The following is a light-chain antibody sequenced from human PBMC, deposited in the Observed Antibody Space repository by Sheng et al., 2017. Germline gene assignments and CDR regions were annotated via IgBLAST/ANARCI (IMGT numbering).Light chain of an antibody. CDR3: TSYTSSNTLV. V-gene: IGLV1-40*01. CDR1: SSNIGSGSD. CDR2: DDN. Sequence: QSVLTQPPSVSGAPGQRVTISCTGSSSNIGSGSDVHWYQQFPGTAPKLLIYDDNNRPSGVPDRFSGSKAGTSASLTITGLQADDEADYYCTSYTSSNTLVFGGGTKLTVL. J-gene: IGLJ3*02.